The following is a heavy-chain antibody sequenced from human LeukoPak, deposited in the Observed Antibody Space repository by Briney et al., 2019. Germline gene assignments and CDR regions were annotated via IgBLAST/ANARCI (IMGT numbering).Heavy chain of an antibody. CDR1: GGSISSYY. D-gene: IGHD4-23*01. J-gene: IGHJ3*02. Sequence: SETLSLTCTVSGGSISSYYWSWIRQPPGPGLEWIGYIYYIGSTNYNPSLKSRVTISVDTSKHQSSLKLSSVTAADKAVYYCARDQNGGNTDAFDIWGQETMVTVSS. V-gene: IGHV4-59*01. CDR2: IYYIGST. CDR3: ARDQNGGNTDAFDI.